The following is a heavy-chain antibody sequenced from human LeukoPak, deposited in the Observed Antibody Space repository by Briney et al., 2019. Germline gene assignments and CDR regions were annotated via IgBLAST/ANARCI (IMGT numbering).Heavy chain of an antibody. CDR2: INPNSGGT. Sequence: ASVKVSCKASGYTFTGYYMHWVRQAPGQGLEWMGWINPNSGGTNYAQKFQGWVTMTRETSISTAYMKLSRLRSDDTAVYYCARGGEWELLPLDYWGQGTLVTVSS. CDR1: GYTFTGYY. D-gene: IGHD1-26*01. V-gene: IGHV1-2*04. J-gene: IGHJ4*02. CDR3: ARGGEWELLPLDY.